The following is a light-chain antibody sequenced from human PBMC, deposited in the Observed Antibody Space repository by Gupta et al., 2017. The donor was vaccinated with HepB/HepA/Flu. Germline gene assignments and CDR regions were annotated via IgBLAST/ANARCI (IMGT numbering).Light chain of an antibody. CDR2: DVT. CDR3: CSYSLTHTFR. CDR1: SSDVAYGY. V-gene: IGLV2-11*01. J-gene: IGLJ2*01. Sequence: QSALAQPRSVSGSPGQSVTLSCTGTSSDVAYGYVSWYQQHPGKAPYLSMYDVTERPSGVPDRVSGSKSGNTASLTISGLQAEDEADDHCCSYSLTHTFRFGGGT.